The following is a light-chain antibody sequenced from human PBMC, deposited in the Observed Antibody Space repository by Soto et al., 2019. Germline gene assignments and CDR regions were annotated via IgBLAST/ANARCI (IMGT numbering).Light chain of an antibody. Sequence: QSVLTQPASVSGSPGQSITISCTGTSSVVGGYNYVSWYQQNPGKAPKLMVHEVSNRPSGVSNRFSGSKSGNTASLTISGLQAEYEADYYCSSFTSSSTFVFGTGTKGTVL. CDR3: SSFTSSSTFV. CDR2: EVS. V-gene: IGLV2-14*01. J-gene: IGLJ1*01. CDR1: SSVVGGYNY.